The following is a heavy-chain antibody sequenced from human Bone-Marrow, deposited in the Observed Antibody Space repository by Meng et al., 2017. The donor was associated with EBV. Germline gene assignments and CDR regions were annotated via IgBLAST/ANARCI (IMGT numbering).Heavy chain of an antibody. J-gene: IGHJ4*02. Sequence: QVPLVQPAAGVKKPGSSVMASCKTSDGPFRNYAVSWVRQAPGQGLEWLGGFLPTLGAPNYAQKFHGRVTITADESTSTHYMDLSSLRSDDTAVYYCASESGRGYTPDYWGQGTLVTVSS. V-gene: IGHV1-69*01. CDR1: DGPFRNYA. CDR3: ASESGRGYTPDY. CDR2: FLPTLGAP. D-gene: IGHD3-10*01.